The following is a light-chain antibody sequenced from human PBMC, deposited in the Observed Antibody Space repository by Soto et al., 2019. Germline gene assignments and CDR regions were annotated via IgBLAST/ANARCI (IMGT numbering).Light chain of an antibody. CDR2: GAS. CDR1: QSVSSN. J-gene: IGKJ1*01. V-gene: IGKV3-15*01. Sequence: EIIMTQSPATLSVSPGERATLSCRASQSVSSNLAWYQQKPGQAPRLLIYGASTRATGIPARFSGSGSGTEFTLTISRLQSEDFAVYSCQQYNNWPVAFGQGTKVEIK. CDR3: QQYNNWPVA.